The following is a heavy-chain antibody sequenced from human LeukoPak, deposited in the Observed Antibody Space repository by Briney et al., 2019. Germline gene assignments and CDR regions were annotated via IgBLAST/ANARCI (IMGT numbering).Heavy chain of an antibody. D-gene: IGHD3-3*01. V-gene: IGHV3-23*01. J-gene: IGHJ4*02. CDR1: GFTFSSYA. CDR3: AGISRIFTGFDY. CDR2: ISGSGGST. Sequence: GGFLRLSCAASGFTFSSYAMSWVRQAPGKGLEWVSAISGSGGSTYYADSVKGRFTISRDNSKNTLYLQMNSLRAEDTAVYYCAGISRIFTGFDYWGQGTLVTVSS.